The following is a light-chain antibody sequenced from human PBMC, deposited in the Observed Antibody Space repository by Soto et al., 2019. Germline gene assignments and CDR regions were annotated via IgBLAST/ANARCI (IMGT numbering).Light chain of an antibody. V-gene: IGKV3-20*01. CDR2: GAS. CDR3: QHYAHNSPIT. CDR1: QSVSSR. J-gene: IGKJ5*01. Sequence: EIVLTQSPGTLSLSPGKRATLSCSASQSVSSRLAWYQQRPGQAPRLLISGASSRATGIPDRFSGSGSGTDFTLTISRLEPEDFALYYCQHYAHNSPITFGQGNDWRL.